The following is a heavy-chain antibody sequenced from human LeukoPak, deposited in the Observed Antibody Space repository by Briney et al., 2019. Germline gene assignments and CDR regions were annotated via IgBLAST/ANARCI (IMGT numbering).Heavy chain of an antibody. CDR2: IYYSGST. CDR1: GGSISSYY. Sequence: PSETLSLTCTVPGGSISSYYWSWIRQPPGKGLEWIGYIYYSGSTNYNPSLKSRVTISVDTSKNQFSLKLSSVTAADTAVYYCARDAGCSGGSCYSALDYWGQGTLVTVSS. J-gene: IGHJ4*02. CDR3: ARDAGCSGGSCYSALDY. D-gene: IGHD2-15*01. V-gene: IGHV4-59*01.